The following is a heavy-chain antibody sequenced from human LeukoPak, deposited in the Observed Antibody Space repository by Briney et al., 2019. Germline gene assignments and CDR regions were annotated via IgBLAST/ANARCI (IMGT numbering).Heavy chain of an antibody. D-gene: IGHD3-10*01. CDR3: ARVLWAAAEEGVDY. Sequence: GGSLRLSCAASGLTFSSYSMNWVRRAPGKGLEWVSSISSSSSYIYYADSVKGRFTISRDNAKNSLYLQMNSLRAEDTAVYYCARVLWAAAEEGVDYWGQGTLVTVSS. CDR1: GLTFSSYS. V-gene: IGHV3-21*01. CDR2: ISSSSSYI. J-gene: IGHJ4*02.